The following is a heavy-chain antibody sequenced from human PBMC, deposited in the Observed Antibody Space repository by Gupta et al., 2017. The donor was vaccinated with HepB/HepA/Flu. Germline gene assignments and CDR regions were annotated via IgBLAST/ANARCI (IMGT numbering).Heavy chain of an antibody. CDR3: ASVWDMGY. CDR2: IKQDASEI. D-gene: IGHD1-26*01. CDR1: GFTFSTHW. J-gene: IGHJ4*02. Sequence: EVQLVESGGDLVQPGGSLRLSCAASGFTFSTHWMDWVRQAPGKGLEWVATIKQDASEIYYVNSVRGRFTISRDNGKTSLYLQMNSLRAEDTAIYYCASVWDMGYWGQGTLVTVSS. V-gene: IGHV3-7*01.